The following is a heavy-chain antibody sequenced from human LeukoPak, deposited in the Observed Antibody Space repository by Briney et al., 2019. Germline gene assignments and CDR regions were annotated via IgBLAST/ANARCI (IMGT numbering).Heavy chain of an antibody. CDR2: ISGSGGRT. D-gene: IGHD2-15*01. Sequence: GSLRLSCSASGFTFSSYAMHWVRQAPGKGLEWISGISGSGGRTDYADSVKGRFTISRDNSKNTLYLQMSSLRADDMALYYCAKSPPRCSGGSCYGYWGQGTLVTVSS. CDR1: GFTFSSYA. V-gene: IGHV3-23*01. CDR3: AKSPPRCSGGSCYGY. J-gene: IGHJ4*02.